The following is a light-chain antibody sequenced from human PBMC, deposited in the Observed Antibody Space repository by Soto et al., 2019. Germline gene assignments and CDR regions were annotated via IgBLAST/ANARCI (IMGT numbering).Light chain of an antibody. J-gene: IGLJ7*01. V-gene: IGLV6-57*03. CDR1: SGSIASNY. CDR3: QSYDCSNHGV. CDR2: EDN. Sequence: LTQPHSVSESPGKTVTISCTRSSGSIASNYVQWYQQRPGSAPTTVIYEDNQRPSGVPDRFSGSIDSSSNSASLTISGLKTEDEADYYWQSYDCSNHGVFGGGTQLTVL.